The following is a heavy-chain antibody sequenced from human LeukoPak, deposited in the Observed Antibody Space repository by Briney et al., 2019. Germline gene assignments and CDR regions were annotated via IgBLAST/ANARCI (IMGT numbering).Heavy chain of an antibody. CDR3: TKTYYYGSGSLDY. CDR1: GFIFNSYE. Sequence: GGSLRLSCAASGFIFNSYEMSWVRQAPGKGLEWVGRIKSKTDGGTTDYAAPVKGRFTISRDDSKNTLYLQMNSLKTEDTAIYYCTKTYYYGSGSLDYWGQGTLVTVSS. D-gene: IGHD3-10*01. V-gene: IGHV3-15*01. CDR2: IKSKTDGGTT. J-gene: IGHJ4*02.